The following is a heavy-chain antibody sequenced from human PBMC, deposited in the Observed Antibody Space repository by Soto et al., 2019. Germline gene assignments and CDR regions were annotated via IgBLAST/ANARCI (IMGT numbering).Heavy chain of an antibody. CDR1: GGSISSYY. CDR2: IYYSGST. V-gene: IGHV4-59*01. Sequence: PSETLSLTCTVSGGSISSYYWSWIRQPPGKGLEWIGYIYYSGSTNYNPSLKSRVTISVDTSKNQFSLKLSSVTAADTAVYYCARDRDYDILTGYTYYMDVWGKGTTVTGSS. J-gene: IGHJ6*03. CDR3: ARDRDYDILTGYTYYMDV. D-gene: IGHD3-9*01.